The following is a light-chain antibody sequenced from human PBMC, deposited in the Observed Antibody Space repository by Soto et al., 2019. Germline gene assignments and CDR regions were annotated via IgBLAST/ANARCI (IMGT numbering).Light chain of an antibody. CDR3: QQYNSYST. J-gene: IGKJ1*01. V-gene: IGKV1-5*01. Sequence: DIQMNKSPFTLSASVGDRVTITCRASQSISSWLAWYQQKPGKAPKLLIYDASSLESGVPSRFSGSGSGTEFTLTISSLQPDDFATYYCQQYNSYSTFGQGTKVDIK. CDR2: DAS. CDR1: QSISSW.